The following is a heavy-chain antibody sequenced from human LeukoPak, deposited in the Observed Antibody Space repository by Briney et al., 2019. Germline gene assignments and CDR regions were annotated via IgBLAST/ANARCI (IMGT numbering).Heavy chain of an antibody. D-gene: IGHD4/OR15-4a*01. CDR1: GGTFSSYA. CDR2: IIPIFGTA. V-gene: IGHV1-69*13. Sequence: SVTVSFTASGGTFSSYAISWVRQAPGQGLEWMGGIIPIFGTANYAQRFQGRVTITADESTSTAYMELSSLRSEDTAVYYCARTTMRPYWYFDLWGRGTLVTVS. CDR3: ARTTMRPYWYFDL. J-gene: IGHJ2*01.